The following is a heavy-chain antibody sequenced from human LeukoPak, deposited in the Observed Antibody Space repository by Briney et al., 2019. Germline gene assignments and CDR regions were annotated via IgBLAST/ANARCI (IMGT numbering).Heavy chain of an antibody. CDR1: GLSLSSNI. CDR2: TSRDGSIQ. Sequence: GTSLRLSCAASGLSLSSNIMHWVRQTPGKGLEWVAHTSRDGSIQYYGDSVKGRFTISRDNAKNTLYLQMNSLRAEDTAVYYCARVGSSSSWYVLSYFDYWGQGTLVTVSS. D-gene: IGHD6-13*01. CDR3: ARVGSSSSWYVLSYFDY. J-gene: IGHJ4*02. V-gene: IGHV3-30*03.